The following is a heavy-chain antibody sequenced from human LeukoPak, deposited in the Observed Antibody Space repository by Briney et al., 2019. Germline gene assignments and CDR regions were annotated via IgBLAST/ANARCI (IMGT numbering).Heavy chain of an antibody. CDR3: AGVRWQGGFGL. J-gene: IGHJ2*01. V-gene: IGHV4-34*01. D-gene: IGHD4-23*01. CDR1: GGSFSGYY. Sequence: SETLSLTCAVNGGSFSGYYWSWIRQPPGKGLEWIGEINHSGSTNYNPSLKSRVTISVDTSKNQFSLKLSSVTAADTAVYYCAGVRWQGGFGLWGRGTLVTVSS. CDR2: INHSGST.